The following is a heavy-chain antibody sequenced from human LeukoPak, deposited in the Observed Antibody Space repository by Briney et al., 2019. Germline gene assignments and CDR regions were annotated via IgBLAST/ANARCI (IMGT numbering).Heavy chain of an antibody. CDR3: AKDLVGGDYYDSSVPWDY. Sequence: GGSLRLSCAASGFTFSSYAVSWVRQAPGKGLEWVSAISGSGGSTYYADSVKGRFTISRDNSKNTLYLQMNSLRAEDTAVYYCAKDLVGGDYYDSSVPWDYWGQGTLVTVSS. CDR2: ISGSGGST. CDR1: GFTFSSYA. J-gene: IGHJ4*02. V-gene: IGHV3-23*01. D-gene: IGHD3-22*01.